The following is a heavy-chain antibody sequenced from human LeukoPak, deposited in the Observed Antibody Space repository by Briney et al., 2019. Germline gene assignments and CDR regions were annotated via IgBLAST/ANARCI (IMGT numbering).Heavy chain of an antibody. CDR1: GFTFSSYE. V-gene: IGHV3-48*03. D-gene: IGHD6-6*01. Sequence: GGSLRLSCAASGFTFSSYEMNWVRQATGKGLEWLSYISSSGGTKYYADSVKGRFTISRDNAKNSLYLQMSSLRAEDTAVYYCARPYSSSFWGQGTLVTVSS. CDR3: ARPYSSSF. J-gene: IGHJ4*02. CDR2: ISSSGGTK.